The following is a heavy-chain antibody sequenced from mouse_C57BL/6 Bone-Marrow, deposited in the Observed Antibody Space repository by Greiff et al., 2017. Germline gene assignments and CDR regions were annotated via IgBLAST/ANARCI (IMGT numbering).Heavy chain of an antibody. CDR3: ARSDHFDY. CDR2: INPSSGYT. CDR1: GYTFTSYT. J-gene: IGHJ2*01. V-gene: IGHV1-4*01. Sequence: LQESGAELARPGASVKMSCKASGYTFTSYTMHWVKQRPGQGLEWIGYINPSSGYTKYNQKFKDKATLTADKSSSTAYMQLSSLTSEDSAVYYCARSDHFDYWGQGTTLTVAS.